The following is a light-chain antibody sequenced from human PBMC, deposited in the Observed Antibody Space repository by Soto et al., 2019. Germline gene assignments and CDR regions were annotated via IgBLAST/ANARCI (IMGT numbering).Light chain of an antibody. CDR2: LNSDGSH. Sequence: QSVLTQSPSASASLGASVKLTCTLSRGHSSYAIAWHQQRPEKGPRYLMKLNSDGSHSKGDGIPDRFSGSSSGAERYLTISSLQSEDEADYYCQTWGTGIQVFGGGTKLTVL. V-gene: IGLV4-69*01. CDR3: QTWGTGIQV. J-gene: IGLJ2*01. CDR1: RGHSSYA.